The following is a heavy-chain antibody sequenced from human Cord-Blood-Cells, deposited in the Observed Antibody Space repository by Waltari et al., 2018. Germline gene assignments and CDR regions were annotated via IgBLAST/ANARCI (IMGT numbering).Heavy chain of an antibody. D-gene: IGHD6-19*01. CDR1: GFTFSSYE. J-gene: IGHJ4*02. CDR3: ARVGLPGYSSGWYYFDY. V-gene: IGHV3-48*03. Sequence: EVQLVESGGGLVQPGGSLRLSCAASGFTFSSYEMNWVRQAPGMGLEWVSYISSSGSTIYYADSVKGRFTISRDNAKNSLYLQMNSLRAEDTAVYYCARVGLPGYSSGWYYFDYWGQGTLVTVSS. CDR2: ISSSGSTI.